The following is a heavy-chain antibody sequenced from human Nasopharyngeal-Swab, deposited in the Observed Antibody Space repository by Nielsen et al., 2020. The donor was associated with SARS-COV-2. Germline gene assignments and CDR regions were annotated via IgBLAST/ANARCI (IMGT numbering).Heavy chain of an antibody. J-gene: IGHJ4*02. V-gene: IGHV3-23*03. Sequence: GGSLRLSCAASGFTFSSYAMSWVRQAPGTGLEWVSVIYSGGSSTYYADSVKGRFTISRDNSKNTLYLQMNSLRAEDTAVYYCAKDQGSYYDYWGQGTLVTVSS. D-gene: IGHD1-26*01. CDR3: AKDQGSYYDY. CDR1: GFTFSSYA. CDR2: IYSGGSST.